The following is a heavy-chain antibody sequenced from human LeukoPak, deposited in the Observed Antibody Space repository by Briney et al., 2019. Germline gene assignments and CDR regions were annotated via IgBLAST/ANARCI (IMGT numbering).Heavy chain of an antibody. D-gene: IGHD3-22*01. Sequence: PGGSLRLSCAASGFTFDDYAMHWVRQAPGKGLEWVSGISWNSGSIGYADSVKGRFTISRGNAKNSLYLQMNSLRAEDTALYYCAKGLYYDSSGPFDYWGQGTLVTVSS. CDR2: ISWNSGSI. CDR1: GFTFDDYA. V-gene: IGHV3-9*01. CDR3: AKGLYYDSSGPFDY. J-gene: IGHJ4*02.